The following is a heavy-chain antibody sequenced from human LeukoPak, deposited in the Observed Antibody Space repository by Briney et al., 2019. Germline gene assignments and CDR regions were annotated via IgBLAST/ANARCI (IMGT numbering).Heavy chain of an antibody. CDR3: AKEEYSGSLLTLDY. CDR1: GFTFSYYW. V-gene: IGHV3-74*01. J-gene: IGHJ4*02. Sequence: GGSLRLSCAASGFTFSYYWMHWVRQAPGKGLVWVSRINSDGSSTSYADSVKGRFTISRDNAKNTLYLQLNSLRAEDTAVYYCAKEEYSGSLLTLDYWGQGTLVTVSS. CDR2: INSDGSST. D-gene: IGHD1-26*01.